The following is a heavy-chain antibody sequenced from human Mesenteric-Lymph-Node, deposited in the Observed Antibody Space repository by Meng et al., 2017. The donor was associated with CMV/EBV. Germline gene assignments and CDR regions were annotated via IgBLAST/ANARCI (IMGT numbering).Heavy chain of an antibody. V-gene: IGHV1-18*01. CDR2: ISTYNGNI. J-gene: IGHJ6*02. CDR1: GGTFSSYA. D-gene: IGHD2-2*01. CDR3: ARDGYCSSTSCLYTSYYYYYGMDV. Sequence: ASVKVSCKASGGTFSSYAISWVRQAPGQGLEWMGWISTYNGNIHYAQKIQGRVTMTTDTSTSTAYMELRSLRSDDTAVYYCARDGYCSSTSCLYTSYYYYYGMDVWGQGTTVTVSS.